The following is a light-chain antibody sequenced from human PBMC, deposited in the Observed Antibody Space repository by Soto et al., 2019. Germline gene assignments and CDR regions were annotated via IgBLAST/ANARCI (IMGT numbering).Light chain of an antibody. CDR3: QQYRSTLS. Sequence: DIVMTQSPASLAAFLGERATINCKSSQSILYSANSRDSLAWFQQKPGQPPKLLIYWASTRESGVPDRFSGSGSGTDFTLTSSSLQAEDVAVHFCQQYRSTLSFGGGTKVEI. V-gene: IGKV4-1*01. CDR1: QSILYSANSRDS. J-gene: IGKJ4*01. CDR2: WAS.